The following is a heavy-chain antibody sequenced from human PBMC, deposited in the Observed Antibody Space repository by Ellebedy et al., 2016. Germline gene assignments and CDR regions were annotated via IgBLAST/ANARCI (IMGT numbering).Heavy chain of an antibody. Sequence: GESLKISCTVSGFSLSDYYMCWIRQAPGKGPEWISYLGSTSTSSFTRYADSVKGRFTISRDNANNSLVLEMTSLRAEDTAVYYCATRGQQSIRDAFDIWGQGTVVAVSS. V-gene: IGHV3-11*03. CDR1: GFSLSDYY. J-gene: IGHJ3*02. D-gene: IGHD6-13*01. CDR2: LGSTSTSSFT. CDR3: ATRGQQSIRDAFDI.